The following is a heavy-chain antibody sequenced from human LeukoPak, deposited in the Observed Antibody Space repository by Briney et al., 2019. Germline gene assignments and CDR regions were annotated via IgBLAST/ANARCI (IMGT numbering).Heavy chain of an antibody. CDR1: GFTFSSYA. CDR2: ISYDGSNK. Sequence: GGSLRLSCAASGFTFSSYAMHWVRQAPGKVLEWVAVISYDGSNKYYADSVKGRFTISRDNSKNTLYLQMNSLRAEDTAVYYCARPPCHYDYVWGSYRLDYWGQGTLVTVSS. CDR3: ARPPCHYDYVWGSYRLDY. D-gene: IGHD3-16*02. V-gene: IGHV3-30*04. J-gene: IGHJ4*02.